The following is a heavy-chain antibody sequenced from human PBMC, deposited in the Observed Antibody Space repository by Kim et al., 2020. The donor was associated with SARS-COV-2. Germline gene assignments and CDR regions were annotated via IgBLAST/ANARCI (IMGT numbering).Heavy chain of an antibody. Sequence: ASVKVSCKASGYTFTSYYMHWVRQAPGQGLEWMGIINPSGGSTSYAQKFQGRVTMTRDTSTSTVYMELSSLRSEDTAVYYCARDGPVYCGGDCYSGTLDYWGQGTLVTVSS. J-gene: IGHJ4*02. CDR2: INPSGGST. V-gene: IGHV1-46*01. D-gene: IGHD2-21*02. CDR1: GYTFTSYY. CDR3: ARDGPVYCGGDCYSGTLDY.